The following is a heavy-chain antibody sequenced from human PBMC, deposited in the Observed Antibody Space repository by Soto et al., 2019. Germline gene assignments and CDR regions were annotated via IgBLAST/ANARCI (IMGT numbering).Heavy chain of an antibody. CDR2: ITGSGGDT. CDR3: AKGSADSRPYYFDY. Sequence: GGSLRLSCAASGFTFTKYVMGWVRQAPGKGLEWFSAITGSGGDTYHSDSVKGRFTISRDNSKDTVYLQMNNLRVDDTAVYYCAKGSADSRPYYFDYWGQGTLVTVSS. CDR1: GFTFTKYV. V-gene: IGHV3-23*01. J-gene: IGHJ4*02. D-gene: IGHD2-21*01.